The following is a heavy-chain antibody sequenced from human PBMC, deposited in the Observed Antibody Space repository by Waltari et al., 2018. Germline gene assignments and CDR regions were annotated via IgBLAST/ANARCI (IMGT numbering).Heavy chain of an antibody. Sequence: MHWVRQAPGQGLEWMGIINPSGGSTSYAQKFQGRVTMTRDTSTSTVYMELSSLRSEDTAVYYCASDSYYDSSGYYLGYWGQGTLVTVSS. J-gene: IGHJ4*02. D-gene: IGHD3-22*01. CDR2: INPSGGST. CDR3: ASDSYYDSSGYYLGY. V-gene: IGHV1-46*01.